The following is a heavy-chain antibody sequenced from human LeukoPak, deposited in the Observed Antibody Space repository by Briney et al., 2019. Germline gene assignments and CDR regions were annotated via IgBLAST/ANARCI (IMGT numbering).Heavy chain of an antibody. CDR2: IYHTGSI. J-gene: IGHJ5*02. D-gene: IGHD3-3*01. CDR1: GGSFSGYY. CDR3: ARDRSEWSAEDNWFDH. Sequence: SETLSLTCAVYGGSFSGYYWNWIRQTPGKGLEWIGYIYHTGSIKYNPSLESRVSISMDTSKNQISLTLKSLTAADTAVYYCARDRSEWSAEDNWFDHWGRGTLVTVSS. V-gene: IGHV4-59*01.